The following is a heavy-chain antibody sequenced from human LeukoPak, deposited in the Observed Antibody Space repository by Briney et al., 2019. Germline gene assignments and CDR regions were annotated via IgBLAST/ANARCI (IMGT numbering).Heavy chain of an antibody. CDR1: GGSFSGNY. Sequence: SETLSLTCAVYGGSFSGNYWSWIRQPPGKGLEWIGDINHSGTTNYNPSLKSRVTLSVDTSKNQFSLRVNSVTVADTAVYYCARRHSGSGYYPYYFDHWGQGTLVTVSS. J-gene: IGHJ4*02. D-gene: IGHD3-10*01. CDR2: INHSGTT. CDR3: ARRHSGSGYYPYYFDH. V-gene: IGHV4-34*01.